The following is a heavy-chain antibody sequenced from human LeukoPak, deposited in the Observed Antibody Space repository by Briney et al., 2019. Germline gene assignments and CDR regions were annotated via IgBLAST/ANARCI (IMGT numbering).Heavy chain of an antibody. J-gene: IGHJ1*01. CDR2: IKQDGSEK. V-gene: IGHV3-7*03. CDR1: GFTFSSFW. Sequence: GGSLRLSCAASGFTFSSFWMSWVRQAPGKGLEWVANIKQDGSEKYYVDSVKGRFSISRDNAKNSMYLQMNNLRAEDTAVYYCARESPYNGGSAEYFQHWGQGTLVTVSS. D-gene: IGHD1-14*01. CDR3: ARESPYNGGSAEYFQH.